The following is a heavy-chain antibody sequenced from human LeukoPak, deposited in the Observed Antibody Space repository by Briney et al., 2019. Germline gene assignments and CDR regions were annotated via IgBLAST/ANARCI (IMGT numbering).Heavy chain of an antibody. CDR3: VGTPNAAWFDP. V-gene: IGHV4-31*03. CDR2: IYYSGIT. Sequence: SETLSFTCTVSGGSISSGGYYWSWIRQHPGKGLEWIGYIYYSGITNYNPYLKSRVSISLDTSKNQFSLKLSSVTAADTAVYYCVGTPNAAWFDPWGQGTLVTVSS. D-gene: IGHD1-1*01. J-gene: IGHJ5*02. CDR1: GGSISSGGYY.